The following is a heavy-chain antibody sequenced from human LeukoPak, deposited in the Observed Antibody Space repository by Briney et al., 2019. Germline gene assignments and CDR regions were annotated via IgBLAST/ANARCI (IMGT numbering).Heavy chain of an antibody. J-gene: IGHJ4*02. CDR2: IYYSGST. CDR1: GGSISSYY. Sequence: SETLSLTCTVSGGSISSYYWSWIRQPPGKGLEWIGYIYYSGSTNYNPSLKSRVTISVDTSKNQFSLKLSSVTAADTAVYYCARASVVIGGSLDYWGQGTLVTVSS. V-gene: IGHV4-59*01. CDR3: ARASVVIGGSLDY. D-gene: IGHD2-21*01.